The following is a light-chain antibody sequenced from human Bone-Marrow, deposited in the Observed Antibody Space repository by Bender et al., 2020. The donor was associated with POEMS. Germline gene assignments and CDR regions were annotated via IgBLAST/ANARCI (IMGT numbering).Light chain of an antibody. V-gene: IGLV2-14*01. CDR1: TSDVGAFNY. CDR3: LSYTTSDTWV. CDR2: EVS. J-gene: IGLJ1*01. Sequence: QSALTQPASVSASPGQSITISCTGTTSDVGAFNYVTWYQHHPDKAPKVLIYEVSGRPSGVSSRFSGSKSGVTASLTISGLQAEDEADYYCLSYTTSDTWVFGTGTRVTVL.